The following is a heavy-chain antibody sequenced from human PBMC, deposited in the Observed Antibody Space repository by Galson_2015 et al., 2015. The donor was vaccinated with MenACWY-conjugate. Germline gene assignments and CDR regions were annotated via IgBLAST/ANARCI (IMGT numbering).Heavy chain of an antibody. D-gene: IGHD1-20*01. J-gene: IGHJ5*02. CDR1: GGSISPYY. Sequence: ETLSLTCSVSGGSISPYYWTWLRQTPEKGLEWIGLLHYGGSTKYNPSLKSRVTISVETSKNHFSLNLNSVTAADTAVYYCAKYNWNNWFDPWGQGTLVTVAS. V-gene: IGHV4-59*01. CDR2: LHYGGST. CDR3: AKYNWNNWFDP.